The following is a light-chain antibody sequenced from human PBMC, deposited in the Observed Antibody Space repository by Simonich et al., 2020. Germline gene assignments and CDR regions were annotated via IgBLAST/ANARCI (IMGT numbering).Light chain of an antibody. V-gene: IGKV4-1*01. CDR3: QQYHSTLLT. J-gene: IGKJ4*01. CDR1: QSVLYSSNNKNY. Sequence: DIVMTQSPDSLAVSLGERATINCKSSQSVLYSSNNKNYLAWYQQKPGQPPKLIIYWASTRESGVPDRFSGSGSGTDFTLTISSLQAEDVAVYYCQQYHSTLLTFGGGTKVEIK. CDR2: WAS.